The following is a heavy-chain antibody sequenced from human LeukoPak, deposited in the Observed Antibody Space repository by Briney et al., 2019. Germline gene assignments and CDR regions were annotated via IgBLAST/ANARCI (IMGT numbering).Heavy chain of an antibody. D-gene: IGHD3-16*02. CDR1: GFTFSSYA. J-gene: IGHJ4*02. CDR3: AKVGVTFGGVIVRYFDY. Sequence: GGSLRLFCAASGFTFSSYAMSWGRQAPGKGLEWGSAISGSGGSTYYADSVKGRFTISRDNSKNTLYLQMNSLRGEDTAVYYCAKVGVTFGGVIVRYFDYWGQGILVTVSS. V-gene: IGHV3-23*01. CDR2: ISGSGGST.